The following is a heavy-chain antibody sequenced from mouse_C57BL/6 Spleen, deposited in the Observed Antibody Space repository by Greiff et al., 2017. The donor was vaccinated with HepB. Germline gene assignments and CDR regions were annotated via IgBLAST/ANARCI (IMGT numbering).Heavy chain of an antibody. Sequence: VQLQHSGAELVRPGASVKLSCTASGFNIKDYYMHWVKQRPEQGLEWIGRIDPEDGDTEYAPKFQGKATMTADTSSNTAYLQLSSLTSEDTAVYYCTTDYYYGSSWFAYWGQGTLVTVSA. CDR3: TTDYYYGSSWFAY. CDR1: GFNIKDYY. D-gene: IGHD1-1*01. J-gene: IGHJ3*01. CDR2: IDPEDGDT. V-gene: IGHV14-1*01.